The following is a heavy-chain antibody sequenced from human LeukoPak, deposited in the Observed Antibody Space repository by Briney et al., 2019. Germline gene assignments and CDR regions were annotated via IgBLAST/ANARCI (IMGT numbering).Heavy chain of an antibody. CDR2: ISAYNGNT. D-gene: IGHD3-9*01. Sequence: ASVKVSCKASGYTFTSYGISWVRQAPGQGLEWMGWISAYNGNTNYAQKFQGRVTMTRDTSISTAYMELSRLRSDDTAVYYCASAYLNYILTGPLDYWGQGTLVTVSS. V-gene: IGHV1-18*01. J-gene: IGHJ4*02. CDR1: GYTFTSYG. CDR3: ASAYLNYILTGPLDY.